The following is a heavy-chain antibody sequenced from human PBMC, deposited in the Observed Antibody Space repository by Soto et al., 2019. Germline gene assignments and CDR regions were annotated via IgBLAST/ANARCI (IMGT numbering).Heavy chain of an antibody. J-gene: IGHJ5*02. V-gene: IGHV6-1*01. Sequence: SQTLSLTGASSGDSVSSNSAAWNWIRQSPSRGLEWLGRTYYRSKWYNDYAVSVKSRITINPDTSKNQFSLQLNSVTPEDTAVYFCARTLSSSAENWFDPWGQGTLVTVSS. D-gene: IGHD6-6*01. CDR1: GDSVSSNSAA. CDR3: ARTLSSSAENWFDP. CDR2: TYYRSKWYN.